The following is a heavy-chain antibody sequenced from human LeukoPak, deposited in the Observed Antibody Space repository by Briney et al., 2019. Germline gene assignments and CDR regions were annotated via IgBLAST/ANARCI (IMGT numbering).Heavy chain of an antibody. CDR3: AKGQGYNYGDSIDY. CDR2: INGGGSS. CDR1: GFTFNNYA. D-gene: IGHD5-18*01. V-gene: IGHV3-23*01. J-gene: IGHJ4*02. Sequence: GGSLRLSCAASGFTFNNYAMTWVRQAPGKGLEWVSVINGGGSSYYADSVTGRFTVSRDNSKNTLSLQMNSLRDEDTAVYYCAKGQGYNYGDSIDYWGQGTLVTVSS.